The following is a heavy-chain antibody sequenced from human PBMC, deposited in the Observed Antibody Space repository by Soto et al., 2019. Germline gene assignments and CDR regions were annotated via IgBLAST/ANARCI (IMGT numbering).Heavy chain of an antibody. CDR3: ASWHEREHAYDV. Sequence: VQLVESGGGLIQPGESLRLSCAAFGLTVSGKKYVAWVRQAPGKGLEWISALYDVDGTYYADSVKGRFTTSTDSSKTTVYLQMNGLRPDDTAVYYCASWHEREHAYDVWCRGTTVTVSS. CDR2: LYDVDGT. CDR1: GLTVSGKKY. D-gene: IGHD1-1*01. J-gene: IGHJ3*01. V-gene: IGHV3-53*01.